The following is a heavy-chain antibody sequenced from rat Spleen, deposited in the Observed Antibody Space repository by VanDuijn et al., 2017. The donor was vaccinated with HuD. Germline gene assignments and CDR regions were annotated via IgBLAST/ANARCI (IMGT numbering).Heavy chain of an antibody. J-gene: IGHJ2*01. D-gene: IGHD1-5*01. V-gene: IGHV2-30*01. CDR3: ARTYRYKIDY. Sequence: QVQLKETGPDLVQLTQTLSITCTVSGFSLTTYNVHWVRQPPGKGLEWMGVIWTGGSTAYTSLLKSRLSISRDTSKSQVFLKMNSLQTEDTATYYGARTYRYKIDYWGQGVMVTVSS. CDR1: GFSLTTYN. CDR2: IWTGGST.